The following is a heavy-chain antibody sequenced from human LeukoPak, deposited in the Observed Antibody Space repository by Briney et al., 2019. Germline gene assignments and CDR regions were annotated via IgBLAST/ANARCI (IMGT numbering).Heavy chain of an antibody. D-gene: IGHD5-18*01. V-gene: IGHV4-34*01. CDR1: GGSFTDYY. CDR3: ARSTVDTAMITPLLPDY. Sequence: SETLSLTCAVYGGSFTDYYWTWIRQPPGKGLEWIGEINHSGSTNYDPSLKSRVTISVDTSKNHFSLKLNSMTAADTAVYYCARSTVDTAMITPLLPDYWGQGTLVTVSS. J-gene: IGHJ4*02. CDR2: INHSGST.